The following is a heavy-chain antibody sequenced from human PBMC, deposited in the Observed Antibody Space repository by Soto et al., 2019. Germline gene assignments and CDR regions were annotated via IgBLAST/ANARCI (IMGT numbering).Heavy chain of an antibody. D-gene: IGHD3-22*01. Sequence: PSETLSLTCTVYGGSFSGYYWSWIRQPPGKGLEWIGSIYYSGSTYYNPSLKSRVTISVDTSKNQFSLKLSSVTAADTAVYYCASGRMTVVIQEYFHQWGQGTLVTVSS. CDR2: IYYSGST. CDR3: ASGRMTVVIQEYFHQ. J-gene: IGHJ1*01. V-gene: IGHV4-34*01. CDR1: GGSFSGYY.